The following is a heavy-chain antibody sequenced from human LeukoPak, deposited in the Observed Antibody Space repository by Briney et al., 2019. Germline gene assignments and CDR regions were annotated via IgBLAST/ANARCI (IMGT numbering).Heavy chain of an antibody. CDR3: ARASGSQAYFDY. J-gene: IGHJ4*02. CDR1: GFTVSSNY. CDR2: IYSGGST. Sequence: GGSLRLSCAASGFTVSSNYMSWVRQAPGKGLEWVSVIYSGGSTHYADSVKGRFTISRDNSKNTLYLQMGSLRAEDMAVYYCARASGSQAYFDYWGQGTLVTVSS. V-gene: IGHV3-53*05. D-gene: IGHD1-26*01.